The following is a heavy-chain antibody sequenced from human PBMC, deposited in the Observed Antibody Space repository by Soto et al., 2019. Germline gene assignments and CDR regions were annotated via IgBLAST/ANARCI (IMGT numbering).Heavy chain of an antibody. CDR3: ARSDGRY. CDR1: GYSIISSNW. Sequence: PSEILSLTCAVSGYSIISSNWWGWIRQPPGKGLEWIGYIYYSGTTYYNPSLKSRVTMSVDTSKNQFSLKLTSVTAVDTAVYYCARSDGRYWGQGTLVTVSS. V-gene: IGHV4-28*01. CDR2: IYYSGTT. J-gene: IGHJ4*02.